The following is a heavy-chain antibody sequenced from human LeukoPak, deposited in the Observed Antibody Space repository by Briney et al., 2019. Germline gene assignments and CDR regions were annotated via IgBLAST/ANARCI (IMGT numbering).Heavy chain of an antibody. J-gene: IGHJ4*02. CDR1: GFTFNNYA. CDR3: AKDSSSASFYFDY. V-gene: IGHV3-23*01. CDR2: ISGGGDST. D-gene: IGHD6-13*01. Sequence: TGGSLRLSCAASGFTFNNYAMNWVRQAPGKGLEWVSGISGGGDSTYYADSVKGRFTISRDNSKNMMFLQMNSLRADEDTAVYYCAKDSSSASFYFDYWGQGTLVTVSS.